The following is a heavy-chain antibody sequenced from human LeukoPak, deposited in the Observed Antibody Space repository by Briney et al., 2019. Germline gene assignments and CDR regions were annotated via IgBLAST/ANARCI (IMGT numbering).Heavy chain of an antibody. D-gene: IGHD3-9*01. CDR3: ARGKTSDDIIEDAFDI. CDR1: GFSVNTNY. V-gene: IGHV3-66*01. Sequence: SGGSLRLSCAASGFSVNTNYMTWVRQAPWKGLEWVSVLYSGGGAYYADSVRDRFTISRDYSQNTLLLQMNSLRAEDTALYYCARGKTSDDIIEDAFDIWGQGTMVAVSS. CDR2: LYSGGGA. J-gene: IGHJ3*02.